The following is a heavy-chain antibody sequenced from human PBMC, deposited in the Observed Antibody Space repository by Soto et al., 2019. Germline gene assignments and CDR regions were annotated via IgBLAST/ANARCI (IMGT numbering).Heavy chain of an antibody. D-gene: IGHD5-12*01. J-gene: IGHJ5*02. CDR3: AKGAISGYEPYNWFDP. CDR1: GFTFDDYA. Sequence: ALRLSCAASGFTFDDYAMHWVRQAPGKGLEWVSGISWNSGSIGYADSVKGRFTISRDNAKNSLYLQMNSLRAEDTALYYCAKGAISGYEPYNWFDPWGQGTLVTVSS. CDR2: ISWNSGSI. V-gene: IGHV3-9*01.